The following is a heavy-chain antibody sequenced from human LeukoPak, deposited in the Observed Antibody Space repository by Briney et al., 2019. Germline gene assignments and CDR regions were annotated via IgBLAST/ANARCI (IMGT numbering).Heavy chain of an antibody. V-gene: IGHV3-23*01. J-gene: IGHJ6*03. CDR1: GFTFSSYA. CDR3: AKFETVSGYYYYYMDV. D-gene: IGHD1-14*01. CDR2: ISGSGGST. Sequence: PGGSLRLSCAASGFTFSSYAMSWVRQAPGKGLEWVSAISGSGGSTYYADSVNGRFTISRDNSKNTLYLQMNSLRAEDTAVYYCAKFETVSGYYYYYMDVWGKGTTVTVSS.